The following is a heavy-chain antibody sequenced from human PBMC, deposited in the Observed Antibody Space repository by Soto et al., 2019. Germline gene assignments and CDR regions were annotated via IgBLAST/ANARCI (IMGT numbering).Heavy chain of an antibody. CDR1: SGSISSAEYY. Sequence: SETLSLTCTVSSGSISSAEYYLSWIRPPPGKGLEWIGYIYYTGSAYYNPSLKSRVTMSVDTSNNQFSLKVTSVTAADTALYYCARGLSTLSPLASWGQGPLVTVSS. J-gene: IGHJ4*02. D-gene: IGHD3-16*02. CDR3: ARGLSTLSPLAS. V-gene: IGHV4-30-4*01. CDR2: IYYTGSA.